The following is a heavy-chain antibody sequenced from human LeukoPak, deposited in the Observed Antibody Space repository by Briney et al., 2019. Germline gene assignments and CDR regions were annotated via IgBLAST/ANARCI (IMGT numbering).Heavy chain of an antibody. V-gene: IGHV3-23*01. D-gene: IGHD4-11*01. CDR2: VSVSGDNT. CDR1: GFTFNNYA. CDR3: ANGYSYYNY. Sequence: GGSLRLSCAASGFTFNNYATSWVRQAPGKGLEWVSAVSVSGDNTYYADSVKGRFTISRDNSKNTLYLQMNSLRAEDTAVYYCANGYSYYNYWGQGTLVTVSS. J-gene: IGHJ4*02.